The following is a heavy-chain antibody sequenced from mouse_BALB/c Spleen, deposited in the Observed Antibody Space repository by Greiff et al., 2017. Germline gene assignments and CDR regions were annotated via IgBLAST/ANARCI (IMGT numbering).Heavy chain of an antibody. CDR3: TREGLLRGAYYAMDY. CDR1: GYTFTSYY. J-gene: IGHJ4*01. D-gene: IGHD1-1*01. V-gene: IGHV1S81*02. Sequence: QVQLQQPGAELVKPGASVKLSCKASGYTFTSYYMYWVKQRPGQGLEWIGGINPSNGGTNFNEKFKSKATLTVDKSSSTAYMQLSSLTSEDSAVYYCTREGLLRGAYYAMDYWGQGTSVTVSS. CDR2: INPSNGGT.